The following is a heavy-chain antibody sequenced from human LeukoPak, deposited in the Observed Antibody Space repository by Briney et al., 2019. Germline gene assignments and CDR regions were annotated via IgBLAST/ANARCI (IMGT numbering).Heavy chain of an antibody. J-gene: IGHJ5*02. V-gene: IGHV1-69*05. CDR3: ARAQQWLVQKANWFDP. D-gene: IGHD6-19*01. CDR2: LIPMFRTP. CDR1: GGAFSSYA. Sequence: ASVKVSCKAAGGAFSSYAFSWVRQAPGQGLEWMGGLIPMFRTPNYAQKFLGRVTITTDESTSTAYMELSSLRSEDTAVYYCARAQQWLVQKANWFDPWGQGTLVTVSS.